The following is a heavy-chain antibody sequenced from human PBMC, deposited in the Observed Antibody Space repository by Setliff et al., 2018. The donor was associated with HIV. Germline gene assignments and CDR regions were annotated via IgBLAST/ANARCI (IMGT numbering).Heavy chain of an antibody. V-gene: IGHV3-23*01. J-gene: IGHJ4*02. CDR2: ISSGGEIM. CDR3: AKSLLVAGQ. Sequence: GGSLRLSCAASGFTFSSYSMNWVRQAPGKGLEWVSAISSGGEIMFYADSVKGRFTISRDNSKNTLYLQMISLRADDTAVYYCAKSLLVAGQWGQGTLVTVSS. D-gene: IGHD2-8*02. CDR1: GFTFSSYS.